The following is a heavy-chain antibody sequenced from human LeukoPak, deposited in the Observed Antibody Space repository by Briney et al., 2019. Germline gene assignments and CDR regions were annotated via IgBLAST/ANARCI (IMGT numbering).Heavy chain of an antibody. CDR3: ARAHVSDILTGYYDDY. CDR2: MNPNSGNT. CDR1: GYTFTSYD. Sequence: GASVKVSCKASGYTFTSYDINWVRQATGQGLEWMGWMNPNSGNTGYAQKFQGRVTITRNTSISTAYMELSSLRSEDTAVYYCARAHVSDILTGYYDDYWGQGTLVTVSS. V-gene: IGHV1-8*03. J-gene: IGHJ4*02. D-gene: IGHD3-9*01.